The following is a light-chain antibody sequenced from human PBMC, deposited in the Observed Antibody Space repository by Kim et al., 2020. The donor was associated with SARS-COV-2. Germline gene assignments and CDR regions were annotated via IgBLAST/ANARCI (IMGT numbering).Light chain of an antibody. CDR2: GAT. CDR3: QQTYNSPPT. V-gene: IGKV1-39*01. Sequence: ASDGDKVTITCRSSQRIAAYLSWYQQKAGRAPKLLIYGATYLPSGVPSRFSGSGSGTDFTLTISSLQLEDFATYYCQQTYNSPPTFGQGTKVDIK. CDR1: QRIAAY. J-gene: IGKJ1*01.